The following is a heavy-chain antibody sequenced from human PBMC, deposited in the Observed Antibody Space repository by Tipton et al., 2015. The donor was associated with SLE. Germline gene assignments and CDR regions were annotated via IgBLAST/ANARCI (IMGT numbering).Heavy chain of an antibody. V-gene: IGHV3-30*02. CDR1: GFSFSEHG. Sequence: SLRLSCAASGFSFSEHGMHWVRQAPGKGLEWVTFIKYDGTEKYYADSVVGRFTVSRDNSKHTLNLEMNSLRTGDTAVYYCARAPIESHYYYGMDVWGQGTTVTVSS. CDR3: ARAPIESHYYYGMDV. D-gene: IGHD5-24*01. J-gene: IGHJ6*02. CDR2: IKYDGTEK.